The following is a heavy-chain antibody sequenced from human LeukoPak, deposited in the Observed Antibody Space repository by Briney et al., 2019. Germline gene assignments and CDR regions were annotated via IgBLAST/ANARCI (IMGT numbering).Heavy chain of an antibody. Sequence: GGSLRLSCAASGLTFSNVWMSWVRQAPGKGLEWVGRIKTKTDGGTTDYAAPVKGSFTISRDDSKDTLYLQMNSLKTEDTAVYYCTTLSVPVDYWGQGALVTVSS. V-gene: IGHV3-15*01. CDR1: GLTFSNVW. D-gene: IGHD2-2*01. CDR2: IKTKTDGGTT. CDR3: TTLSVPVDY. J-gene: IGHJ4*02.